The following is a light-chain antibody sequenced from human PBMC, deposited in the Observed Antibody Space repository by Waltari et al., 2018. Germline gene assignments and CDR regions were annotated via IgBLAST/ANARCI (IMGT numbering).Light chain of an antibody. J-gene: IGLJ1*01. V-gene: IGLV3-21*03. CDR1: KIASKR. CDR3: QVWDGSSDHYV. Sequence: SYVLTQPPSVSVAPGKTARITCGGNKIASKRVHWYQQRPGQAPVLVVNDDYDRPSGIPERFSGSKSGNTATLTISGVKAGDEADYSCQVWDGSSDHYVFGTGTKVTVL. CDR2: DDY.